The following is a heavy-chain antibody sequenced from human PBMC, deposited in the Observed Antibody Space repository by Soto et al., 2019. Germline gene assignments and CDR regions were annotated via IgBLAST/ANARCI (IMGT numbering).Heavy chain of an antibody. CDR2: IWYDGSNK. CDR1: GFTFSSHG. V-gene: IGHV3-33*03. J-gene: IGHJ6*02. Sequence: PGGSLRLSCAASGFTFSSHGMHWARQAPGKGLEWVAVIWYDGSNKYYADSVKGRFTISRDNSKNTVYLQMNSLRAEDTAVYYCASPITGTTNPRDYYYYGMDVWGQGTTVTVSS. D-gene: IGHD1-20*01. CDR3: ASPITGTTNPRDYYYYGMDV.